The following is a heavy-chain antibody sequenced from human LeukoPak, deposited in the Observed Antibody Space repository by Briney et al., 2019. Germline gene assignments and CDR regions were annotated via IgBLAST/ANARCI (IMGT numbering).Heavy chain of an antibody. CDR1: GCTLSSYA. CDR3: AREIFSGWYPH. D-gene: IGHD6-19*01. Sequence: PGGSLRLFCAASGCTLSSYAMSWVRQGPGKGLEWVSAISVSGNTYHADSVKGRFTISRDSSKNTLYLQMNSLRAEDTAVYYCAREIFSGWYPHWGQGTLVTVSS. V-gene: IGHV3-23*01. J-gene: IGHJ4*02. CDR2: ISVSGNT.